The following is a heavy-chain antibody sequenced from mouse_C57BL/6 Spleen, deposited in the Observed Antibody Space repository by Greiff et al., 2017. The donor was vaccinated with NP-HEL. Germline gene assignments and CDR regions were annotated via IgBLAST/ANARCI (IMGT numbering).Heavy chain of an antibody. D-gene: IGHD2-4*01. CDR2: IHPNSGST. CDR3: ARFDSRTYFDY. V-gene: IGHV1-64*01. CDR1: GYTFTSYW. J-gene: IGHJ2*01. Sequence: VQLQQPGAELVKPGASVKLSCKASGYTFTSYWMHWVKQRPGQGLEWIGMIHPNSGSTNYNEKFKSKATLTVDKSSSTAYMQLSSLTSEDSAVYYCARFDSRTYFDYWGQGTTLTVSS.